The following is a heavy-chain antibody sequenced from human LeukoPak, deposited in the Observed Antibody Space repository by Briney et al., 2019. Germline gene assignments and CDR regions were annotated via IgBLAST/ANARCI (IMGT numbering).Heavy chain of an antibody. CDR2: IYPGDSDA. V-gene: IGHV5-51*03. D-gene: IGHD1-26*01. J-gene: IGHJ4*02. CDR1: GYSFTTYW. Sequence: KPGESLKISCKGSGYSFTTYWIGWVRQMPGKGLKWMGIIYPGDSDARYSPSFQGQVTISADKSIGTAYLQWSSLKASDTAMYYCARRRDLYSGSYYPFDYWGQGTLVTVSS. CDR3: ARRRDLYSGSYYPFDY.